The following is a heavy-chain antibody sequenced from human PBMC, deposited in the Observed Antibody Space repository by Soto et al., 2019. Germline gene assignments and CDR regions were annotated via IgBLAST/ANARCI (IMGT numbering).Heavy chain of an antibody. D-gene: IGHD6-13*01. V-gene: IGHV4-34*01. CDR3: ASDYSSRKNYYMDV. CDR2: INHSGST. Sequence: SETLSLTCAVYGGSFSGYYWSWIRQPPGKGLEWIGEINHSGSTNYNPSLKSRVTISVDTSKNQFSLKLSSVTAADTAVYYCASDYSSRKNYYMDVWGKGTTVTVSS. CDR1: GGSFSGYY. J-gene: IGHJ6*03.